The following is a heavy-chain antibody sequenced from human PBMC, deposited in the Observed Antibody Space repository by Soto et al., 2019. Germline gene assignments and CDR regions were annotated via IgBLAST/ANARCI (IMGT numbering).Heavy chain of an antibody. CDR1: GYTFTSYG. D-gene: IGHD2-2*01. V-gene: IGHV1-18*04. Sequence: ASAKVSCKASGYTFTSYGISWVRQAPGQGLEWMGWISAYNGNTNYAQKLQGRVTMTTDTSTSTAYMELRSLRSDDTAVYYCARTPIVVVPAAIDYWGQGTLVTVSS. J-gene: IGHJ4*02. CDR3: ARTPIVVVPAAIDY. CDR2: ISAYNGNT.